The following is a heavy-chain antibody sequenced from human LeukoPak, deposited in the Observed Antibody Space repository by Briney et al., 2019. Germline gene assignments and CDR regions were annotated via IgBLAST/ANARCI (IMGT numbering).Heavy chain of an antibody. Sequence: PGRSLRLSCAASGFAFSSYAMHWVRQAPGKGLEWVAVISYDGSNKYYADSVKGRFTISRDNSKNTLYLQMNSLRAEDTAVYYCAKDSSLRPFDYWGQGTLVTVSA. CDR1: GFAFSSYA. CDR3: AKDSSLRPFDY. CDR2: ISYDGSNK. J-gene: IGHJ4*02. V-gene: IGHV3-30*04. D-gene: IGHD4-17*01.